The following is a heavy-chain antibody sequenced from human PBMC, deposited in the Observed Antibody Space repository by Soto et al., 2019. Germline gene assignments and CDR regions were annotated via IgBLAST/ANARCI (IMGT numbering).Heavy chain of an antibody. CDR1: GYTFTSYG. V-gene: IGHV1-18*01. CDR3: AAVKYSRPYYYYYGMDV. Sequence: QVQLVQSGAEVKKPGASVKVSCKASGYTFTSYGISWVRQAPGQGLEWMGWISAYNGNTNYAQKLQGRVTMTTYTSTSTAYMELRSLGSDDTAVYYCAAVKYSRPYYYYYGMDVGGHGTTVTVSS. CDR2: ISAYNGNT. D-gene: IGHD5-18*01. J-gene: IGHJ6*02.